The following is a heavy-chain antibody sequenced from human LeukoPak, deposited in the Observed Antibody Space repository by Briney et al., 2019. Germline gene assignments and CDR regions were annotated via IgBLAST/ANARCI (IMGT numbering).Heavy chain of an antibody. D-gene: IGHD3-22*01. J-gene: IGHJ6*02. CDR2: ISGSGGST. CDR3: AKLHDDSSGTYYYYGMDV. CDR1: GFTFSSYA. V-gene: IGHV3-23*01. Sequence: GSLRLSCAASGFTFSSYAMSWVRQAPGKGLEWVSAISGSGGSTYYADSVKGRFTISRDNSKNTLYLQMNSLRAEDTAVYYCAKLHDDSSGTYYYYGMDVWGQGTTVTVSS.